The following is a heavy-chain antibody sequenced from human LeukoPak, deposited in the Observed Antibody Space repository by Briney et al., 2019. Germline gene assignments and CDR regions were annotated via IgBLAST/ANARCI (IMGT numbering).Heavy chain of an antibody. CDR3: ARDIAPTGTVWFDP. D-gene: IGHD6-13*01. Sequence: SGGSLRLSCAASGFTFDSYYMYWVRQVPGKGPVWVARIRGDGRTTIYADFVKGRFTISRDNAKNTLYLQMNSLRVDDTAVYYCARDIAPTGTVWFDPWGQGTLVTVSS. J-gene: IGHJ5*02. CDR1: GFTFDSYY. V-gene: IGHV3-74*01. CDR2: IRGDGRTT.